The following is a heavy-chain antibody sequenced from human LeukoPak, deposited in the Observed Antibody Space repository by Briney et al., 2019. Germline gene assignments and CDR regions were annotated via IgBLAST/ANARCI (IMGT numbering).Heavy chain of an antibody. V-gene: IGHV3-21*01. Sequence: GGPLRLSCAASGFTFSTYDMNWVRQAPGKGLEWVSSISSRSSSIYYADSVKGRFTISRDNAKNSLYLQMNSLRAEDTAVYWCARDYIAYDPLDYWGQGTLVTVSS. J-gene: IGHJ4*02. D-gene: IGHD3-3*01. CDR1: GFTFSTYD. CDR3: ARDYIAYDPLDY. CDR2: ISSRSSSI.